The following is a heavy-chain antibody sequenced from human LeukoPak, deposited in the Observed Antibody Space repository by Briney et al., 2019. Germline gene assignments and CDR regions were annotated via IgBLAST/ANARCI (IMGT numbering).Heavy chain of an antibody. Sequence: PSETLSLTCAVSGYYISSGYYWGWIRQSPGKGLEWIGNIYHSGITHYNPSLQGRITLSVDTSKNQFSLNLSSVTAADTAVYYCARHVHGSGNYYMDVWGKGTTVTVSS. J-gene: IGHJ6*03. D-gene: IGHD3-10*01. V-gene: IGHV4-38-2*01. CDR1: GYYISSGYY. CDR2: IYHSGIT. CDR3: ARHVHGSGNYYMDV.